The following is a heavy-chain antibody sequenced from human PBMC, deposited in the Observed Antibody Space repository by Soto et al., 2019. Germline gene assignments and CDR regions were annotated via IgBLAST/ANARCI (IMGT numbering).Heavy chain of an antibody. CDR1: GFTFSSYG. D-gene: IGHD5-12*01. J-gene: IGHJ4*02. CDR3: ARDPPRYSGYDPAYYFDY. CDR2: ISYDGSNK. V-gene: IGHV3-30*03. Sequence: PGGSLRLSCAASGFTFSSYGMHWVRQAPGKGLEWVAVISYDGSNKYYADSVKGRFTISRDNSKNTLYLQMNSLRAEDTAVYYCARDPPRYSGYDPAYYFDYWGQGTLVTVSS.